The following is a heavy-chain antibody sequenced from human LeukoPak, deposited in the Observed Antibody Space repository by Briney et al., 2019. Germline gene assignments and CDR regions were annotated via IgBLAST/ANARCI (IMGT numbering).Heavy chain of an antibody. D-gene: IGHD3-3*01. CDR3: ASTTSLTIFGVVIYYYYGMDV. Sequence: ASVKVSCKASGYTFTGYYMHWVRQAPGQGLEWMGWINPNSGGTNYAQKFQGRVTMTRDTSISTAYMELSRLRSDDTAVYYCASTTSLTIFGVVIYYYYGMDVWGQGTTVTVSS. V-gene: IGHV1-2*02. CDR2: INPNSGGT. J-gene: IGHJ6*02. CDR1: GYTFTGYY.